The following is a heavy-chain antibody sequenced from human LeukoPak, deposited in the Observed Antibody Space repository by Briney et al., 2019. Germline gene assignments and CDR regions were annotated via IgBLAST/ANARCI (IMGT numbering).Heavy chain of an antibody. CDR2: IIPIFGTA. CDR3: ATRMHYYDSSGYDYGNFDY. Sequence: GASVKVSCEASGGTFSSYAISWVRQAPGQGLEWMGGIIPIFGTANYAQKFQGRVTITTDESTSTAYMELSSLRSEDTAVYYCATRMHYYDSSGYDYGNFDYWGQGTLVTVSS. V-gene: IGHV1-69*05. J-gene: IGHJ4*02. CDR1: GGTFSSYA. D-gene: IGHD3-22*01.